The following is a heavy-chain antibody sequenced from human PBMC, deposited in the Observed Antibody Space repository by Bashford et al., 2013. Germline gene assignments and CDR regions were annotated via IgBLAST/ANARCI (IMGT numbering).Heavy chain of an antibody. CDR1: GGSISSGGYY. CDR2: IYYSGST. Sequence: TLSLTCTVSGGSISSGGYYWSWIRQHPGKGLEWIGYIYYSGSTYYNPSLKSRVTISVDTSKNQFSLKLSSVTAADTAVYYCARVYDSSGPNWFDPWGQGTLVTVSS. CDR3: ARVYDSSGPNWFDP. V-gene: IGHV4-31*03. D-gene: IGHD3-22*01. J-gene: IGHJ5*02.